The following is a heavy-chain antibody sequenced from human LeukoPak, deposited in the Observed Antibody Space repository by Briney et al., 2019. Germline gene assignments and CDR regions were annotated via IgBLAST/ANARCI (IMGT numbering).Heavy chain of an antibody. CDR1: GGSISSYC. Sequence: SETLSLTCTVSGGSISSYCWSWIRQPPGKGLEWIGYIYYSGSTNYNPSLKSRVTISVDTSKNQFSLKLSSVTAADTAVYYCAREWELVYFDYWGQGTLVTVSS. J-gene: IGHJ4*02. D-gene: IGHD1-26*01. CDR3: AREWELVYFDY. CDR2: IYYSGST. V-gene: IGHV4-59*01.